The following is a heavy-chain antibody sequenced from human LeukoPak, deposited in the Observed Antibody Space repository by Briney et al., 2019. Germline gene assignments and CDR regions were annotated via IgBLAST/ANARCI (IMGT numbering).Heavy chain of an antibody. CDR2: ISGSGGST. J-gene: IGHJ6*02. Sequence: PGASLRLSCAASGFTFSSYAMSRVRQAPGKGLEWVSAISGSGGSTYYADSVKGRFTISRDNSKNTLYLQMNSLRAEDTAVYYCAKGLVPAARYGMDVWGQGTTVTVSS. V-gene: IGHV3-23*01. D-gene: IGHD2-2*01. CDR1: GFTFSSYA. CDR3: AKGLVPAARYGMDV.